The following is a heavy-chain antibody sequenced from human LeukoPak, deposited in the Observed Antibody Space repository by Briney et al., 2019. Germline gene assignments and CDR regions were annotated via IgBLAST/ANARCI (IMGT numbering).Heavy chain of an antibody. CDR1: GYTFTSYD. D-gene: IGHD5-12*01. V-gene: IGHV1-46*01. Sequence: ASVKVSCKASGYTFTSYDINWVRQAPGQGLEWMGIINPSGGSTSYAQKFQGRVTMTRDMSTSTVYMELSSLRSEDTAVYYCARDSGYDLPTLLHWGQGTLVTVSS. CDR2: INPSGGST. J-gene: IGHJ4*02. CDR3: ARDSGYDLPTLLH.